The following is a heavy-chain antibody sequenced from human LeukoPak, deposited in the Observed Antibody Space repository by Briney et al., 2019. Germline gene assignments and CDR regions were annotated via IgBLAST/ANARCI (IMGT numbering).Heavy chain of an antibody. CDR3: ARVGDHFHWYLDL. CDR2: LYCGSDT. CDR1: GFTVSTNY. V-gene: IGHV3-53*01. D-gene: IGHD3-10*01. J-gene: IGHJ2*01. Sequence: GGSLRLSCAASGFTVSTNYMNWVRQAPGKGLERVSILYCGSDTYYADSVKGRFTISRDSSKNILSLQMNNLRAEDTAVYYCARVGDHFHWYLDLWGRGTLVTVSS.